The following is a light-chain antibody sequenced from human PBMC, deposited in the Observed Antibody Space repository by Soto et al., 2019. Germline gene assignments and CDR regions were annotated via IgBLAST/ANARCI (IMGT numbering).Light chain of an antibody. Sequence: NFMLTQPHSVSESPGKTVTISCTRSSGSIASNYVQWYQQRPGSAPTTVIYEDNQRPSGVPDRFSGSIDSSSNSASLTISGLKTEDEADYYCQSYDTSTVIFGGGTKLHRP. CDR2: EDN. CDR1: SGSIASNY. J-gene: IGLJ2*01. CDR3: QSYDTSTVI. V-gene: IGLV6-57*04.